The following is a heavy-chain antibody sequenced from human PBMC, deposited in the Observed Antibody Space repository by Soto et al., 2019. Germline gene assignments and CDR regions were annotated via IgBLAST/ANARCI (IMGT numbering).Heavy chain of an antibody. J-gene: IGHJ4*02. CDR3: ARESNDSSGYWPPNDY. D-gene: IGHD3-22*01. CDR2: INHSGST. V-gene: IGHV4-34*01. CDR1: GGSISSYY. Sequence: PSEPLSLTCTVSGGSISSYYWSWIRQPPGKGLEWIGEINHSGSTNYNPSLKSRVTISVDTSKNQFSLKLSSVTAADTAVYYCARESNDSSGYWPPNDYWGQGTLVTVSS.